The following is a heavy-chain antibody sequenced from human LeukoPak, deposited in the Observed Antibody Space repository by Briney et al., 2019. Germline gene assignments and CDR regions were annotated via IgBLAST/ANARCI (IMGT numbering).Heavy chain of an antibody. Sequence: GGSLRLSCTTSGFTFGDYAMSWFRQAPGKGLEWVGFIRSKAFGGTPEYAASVKGRFTISRDDSKSIAYLQMNSLKTEDTAVYYCATTRVVGATTRWGQGTLVTVSS. J-gene: IGHJ4*02. CDR1: GFTFGDYA. D-gene: IGHD1-26*01. CDR3: ATTRVVGATTR. V-gene: IGHV3-49*03. CDR2: IRSKAFGGTP.